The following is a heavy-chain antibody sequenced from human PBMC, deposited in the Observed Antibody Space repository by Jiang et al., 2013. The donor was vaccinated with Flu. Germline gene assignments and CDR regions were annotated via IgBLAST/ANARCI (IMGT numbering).Heavy chain of an antibody. D-gene: IGHD4-23*01. CDR3: GRGTARDYGGASL. CDR1: GGAITNDGYP. J-gene: IGHJ4*02. V-gene: IGHV4-30-4*07. Sequence: GSGLVKPSQTLSLTCAVSGGAITNDGYPWSWIRQPPGKGLEWIGYIYSSGRTVYSPSLKSRVTISVDTSKTQFSLNLTSVTAADTAVYFCGRGTARDYGGASLWGQGTLVTVSS. CDR2: IYSSGRT.